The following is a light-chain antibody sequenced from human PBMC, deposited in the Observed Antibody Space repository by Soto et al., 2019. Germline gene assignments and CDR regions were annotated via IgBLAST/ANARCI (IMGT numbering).Light chain of an antibody. CDR3: QQYNDLPFT. CDR2: EAS. CDR1: QGIGNY. Sequence: DIQMTQSPSSLSAYVGDRVTITCQASQGIGNYLTWSQQKPGKAPKLLIYEASNLETGVPSRFSGSGSGTDFTFTINSLQPEDIATYYCQQYNDLPFTFGGGTKVEIK. J-gene: IGKJ4*01. V-gene: IGKV1-33*01.